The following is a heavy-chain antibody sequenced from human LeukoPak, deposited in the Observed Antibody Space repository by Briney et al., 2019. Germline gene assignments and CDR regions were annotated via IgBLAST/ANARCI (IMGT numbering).Heavy chain of an antibody. V-gene: IGHV4-4*07. CDR1: GGSISSYY. J-gene: IGHJ6*03. CDR3: ARVIAVAGTGYFYMDV. CDR2: IYTSGST. Sequence: PSETLFLTCTVSGGSISSYYWSWIRQPAGKGLEWIGRIYTSGSTNYNPSLKSRVTMSVDTSKNQFSLKLSSVTAADTAVYYCARVIAVAGTGYFYMDVWGKGTTVTVSS. D-gene: IGHD6-19*01.